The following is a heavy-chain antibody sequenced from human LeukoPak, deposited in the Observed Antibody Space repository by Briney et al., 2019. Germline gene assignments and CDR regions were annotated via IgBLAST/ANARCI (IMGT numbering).Heavy chain of an antibody. CDR1: GGSFSGYY. CDR2: INHSGST. D-gene: IGHD6-13*01. CDR3: ARGSSELSSSWYDAFDI. V-gene: IGHV4-34*01. Sequence: SETLSLTCAVYGGSFSGYYWSWIRQPPGKGLEWIGEINHSGSTNYNPSLKSRVTISVDTSKNQFSLKLSSVTAADTAVYYCARGSSELSSSWYDAFDIWGQGTMVTVSS. J-gene: IGHJ3*02.